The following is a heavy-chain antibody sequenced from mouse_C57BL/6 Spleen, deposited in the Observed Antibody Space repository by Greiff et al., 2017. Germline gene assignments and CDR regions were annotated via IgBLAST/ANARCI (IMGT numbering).Heavy chain of an antibody. CDR3: ARSRSNYVGAMDY. Sequence: QVQLQQPGAELVRPGSSVKLSCKASGYTFTSYWMHWVKQRPIQGLEWIGNIDPSDSETHYNQKFKDKATLTVDKSSSPAYMQLSSLTSEDSAVYYCARSRSNYVGAMDYWGQGTSVTVSS. D-gene: IGHD2-5*01. J-gene: IGHJ4*01. CDR2: IDPSDSET. CDR1: GYTFTSYW. V-gene: IGHV1-52*01.